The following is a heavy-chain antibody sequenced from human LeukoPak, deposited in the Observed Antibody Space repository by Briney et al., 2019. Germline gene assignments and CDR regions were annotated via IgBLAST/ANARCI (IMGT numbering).Heavy chain of an antibody. Sequence: SETLSLTCAVYGGSFSGYYWSWIRQPPGKGLEWIGEINHSGSTNYNPSLKSRVTISVDTSKNQFSLKLSSVTAADTAVYYCAREGRKLLGFRTPFDYWGQGTLVTVSS. CDR1: GGSFSGYY. J-gene: IGHJ4*02. V-gene: IGHV4-34*01. CDR2: INHSGST. D-gene: IGHD1-26*01. CDR3: AREGRKLLGFRTPFDY.